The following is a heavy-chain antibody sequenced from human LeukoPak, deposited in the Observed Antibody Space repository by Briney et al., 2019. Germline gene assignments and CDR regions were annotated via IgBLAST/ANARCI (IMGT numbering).Heavy chain of an antibody. CDR2: INPNSGGT. J-gene: IGHJ5*02. Sequence: GASVKVSCKASGYTFTTYGINWVRQAPGQGLEWMGWINPNSGGTNYAQKFQGRVTMTRDTSISTAYMELSRLRSDDTAVYYCARVKGAFPLPSEIVGATRAWFDPWGQGTLVTVSS. D-gene: IGHD1-26*01. V-gene: IGHV1-2*02. CDR3: ARVKGAFPLPSEIVGATRAWFDP. CDR1: GYTFTTYG.